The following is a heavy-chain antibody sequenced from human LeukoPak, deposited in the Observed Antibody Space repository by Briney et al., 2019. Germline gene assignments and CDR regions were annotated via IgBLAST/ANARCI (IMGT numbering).Heavy chain of an antibody. CDR1: AGSISIYY. D-gene: IGHD3/OR15-3a*01. J-gene: IGHJ4*02. CDR2: IYTSGST. V-gene: IGHV4-4*07. CDR3: ARDLRWEGEYRDWVY. Sequence: PSETLSLTCPVSAGSISIYYWSWIRQPAGKGLGWLGCIYTSGSTNYNPSLKSRVTMSVDTSKNQFSMKLSSVTAADTAVYYCARDLRWEGEYRDWVYWGQGTLVTVSS.